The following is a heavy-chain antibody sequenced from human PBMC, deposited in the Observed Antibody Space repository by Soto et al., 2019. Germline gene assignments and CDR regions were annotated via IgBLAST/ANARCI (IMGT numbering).Heavy chain of an antibody. V-gene: IGHV4-34*01. CDR3: ARGGYSYGYYFDY. Sequence: SETLSLTCAVYGGSFSGYYWSWIRQPPGKGLEWIGEINHSGSTNYNPSLKSRVTISVDTSNIQFSLKLSSVTAADTAVDYCARGGYSYGYYFDYWGQGTLVTVSS. J-gene: IGHJ4*02. CDR2: INHSGST. D-gene: IGHD5-18*01. CDR1: GGSFSGYY.